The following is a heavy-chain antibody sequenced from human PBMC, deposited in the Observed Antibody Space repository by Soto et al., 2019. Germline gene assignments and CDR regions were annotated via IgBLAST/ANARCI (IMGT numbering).Heavy chain of an antibody. Sequence: GSLRLSCAASGFSFSSYGMSWVRQAPGKGLQWVSAISGSGASTNYADSVKGRFTISRDNSKNTVYLQMNSLRVEDTAVYYCARVPLISVAGVTPYYYGMDVWGQGTTVTVSS. D-gene: IGHD6-19*01. V-gene: IGHV3-23*01. CDR2: ISGSGAST. J-gene: IGHJ6*02. CDR1: GFSFSSYG. CDR3: ARVPLISVAGVTPYYYGMDV.